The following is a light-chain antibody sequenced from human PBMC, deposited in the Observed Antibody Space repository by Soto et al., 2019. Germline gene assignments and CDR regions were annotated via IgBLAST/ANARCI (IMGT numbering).Light chain of an antibody. V-gene: IGLV4-69*01. Sequence: QLVLTQSPSASASLGASVKLTCTLSSGHSTYAIAWHRQQPEKGPRYLMNLNSDGSHSKGDGIPDRFSGSSSGAERYLTISSLQSEDEADYYCQTWGTGIPVVFGGGTKLTVL. CDR3: QTWGTGIPVV. J-gene: IGLJ2*01. CDR2: LNSDGSH. CDR1: SGHSTYA.